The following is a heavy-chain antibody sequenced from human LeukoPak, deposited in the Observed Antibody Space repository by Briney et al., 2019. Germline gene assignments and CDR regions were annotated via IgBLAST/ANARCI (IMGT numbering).Heavy chain of an antibody. Sequence: GGSLRLSCAASGFTFSSYTMNWVRQAPGKGLEWVSSISSSSSYIYYADSVKGRFTISRDNAKNSLYLQMSSLRAEDTAVYYCASRRPGIAVNYWGQGTLVTVSS. V-gene: IGHV3-21*01. D-gene: IGHD6-19*01. CDR3: ASRRPGIAVNY. CDR1: GFTFSSYT. J-gene: IGHJ4*02. CDR2: ISSSSSYI.